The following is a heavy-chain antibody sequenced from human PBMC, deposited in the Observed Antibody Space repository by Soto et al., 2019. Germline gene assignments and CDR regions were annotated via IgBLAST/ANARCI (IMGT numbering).Heavy chain of an antibody. CDR1: GGSISSYY. J-gene: IGHJ3*02. CDR2: IYYSGST. CDR3: ARADSSSWWVNAFDI. V-gene: IGHV4-59*01. Sequence: SETLSLTCTVSGGSISSYYWSWIRQPPGKGLEWIGYIYYSGSTNYNPSLKSRVTISVDTSKNQFSLKLSSVTAADTAVYYCARADSSSWWVNAFDIWGQGTMVTVSS. D-gene: IGHD6-13*01.